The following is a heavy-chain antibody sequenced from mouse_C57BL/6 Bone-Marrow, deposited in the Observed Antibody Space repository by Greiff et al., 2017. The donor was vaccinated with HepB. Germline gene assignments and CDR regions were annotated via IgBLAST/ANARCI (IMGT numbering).Heavy chain of an antibody. V-gene: IGHV1-18*01. Sequence: VQLQQSGPELVKPGASVKIPCKASGYTFTDYNMDWVKQSHGKSLEWIGDINPNNGGTIYNQKFKGKATLTVDKSSITAYMEHSSLTSEDTAVYSCARRDYDYDGGFDYWGQGTTLTVSS. CDR3: ARRDYDYDGGFDY. J-gene: IGHJ2*01. CDR1: GYTFTDYN. D-gene: IGHD2-4*01. CDR2: INPNNGGT.